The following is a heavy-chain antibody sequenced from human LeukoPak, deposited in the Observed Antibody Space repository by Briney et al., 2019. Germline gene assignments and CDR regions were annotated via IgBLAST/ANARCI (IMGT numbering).Heavy chain of an antibody. CDR1: GYTFTSYG. Sequence: ASVKVSCKASGYTFTSYGISWVRQAPGQGLEWMGWISAYNGNTNYAQKLQGRVTMTTDTSTSTAYMELRSLRSDDTAVYYCARDWGHMVRGVIIPRIDYWGQGTLVTVSS. J-gene: IGHJ4*02. D-gene: IGHD3-10*01. CDR3: ARDWGHMVRGVIIPRIDY. CDR2: ISAYNGNT. V-gene: IGHV1-18*01.